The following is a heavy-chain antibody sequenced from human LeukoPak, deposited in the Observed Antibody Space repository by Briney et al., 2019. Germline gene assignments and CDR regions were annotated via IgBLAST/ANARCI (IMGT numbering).Heavy chain of an antibody. D-gene: IGHD2-8*01. CDR1: GFTFSSYS. CDR3: ARDLYTRRQWWVYMDV. V-gene: IGHV3-48*04. CDR2: ISSSSSTI. J-gene: IGHJ6*03. Sequence: PGGSLRLSCAASGFTFSSYSMNWVRQAPGKGLEWVSYISSSSSTIYYADSVKGRFTISRDNAKNSLYLQMNSLRAEDTAVYYCARDLYTRRQWWVYMDVWGKGTTVTVSS.